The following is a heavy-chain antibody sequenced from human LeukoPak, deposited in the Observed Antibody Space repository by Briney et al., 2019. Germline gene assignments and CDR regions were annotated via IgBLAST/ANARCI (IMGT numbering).Heavy chain of an antibody. V-gene: IGHV1-2*02. CDR2: INPNSGGT. CDR3: ARASLDYYYYYMDV. CDR1: GYTFTGYY. J-gene: IGHJ6*03. D-gene: IGHD2-2*03. Sequence: ASVKVSCXASGYTFTGYYMHWVRQAPGQGLEWMGWINPNSGGTNYAQKFQGRVTMTRDTSISTAYMELSRLRSDDTAVYYCARASLDYYYYYMDVWGIGTTVTVSS.